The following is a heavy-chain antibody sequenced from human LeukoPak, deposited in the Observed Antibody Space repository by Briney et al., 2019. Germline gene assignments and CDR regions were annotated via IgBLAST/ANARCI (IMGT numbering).Heavy chain of an antibody. J-gene: IGHJ3*02. V-gene: IGHV1-46*01. Sequence: ASVKVSSKSSGYTFTSYYMHWVRQPPGQGLEWMGIINPNGGSTSYAQKFQGRVTMTRDTSTSTVYMELSSLRSEDTAVYYCARATRIAAAGYNDAFDIWGQGTMVTVSS. CDR2: INPNGGST. D-gene: IGHD6-13*01. CDR1: GYTFTSYY. CDR3: ARATRIAAAGYNDAFDI.